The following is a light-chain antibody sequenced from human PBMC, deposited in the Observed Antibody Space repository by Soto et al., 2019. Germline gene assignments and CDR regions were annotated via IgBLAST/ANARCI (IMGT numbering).Light chain of an antibody. J-gene: IGKJ4*01. V-gene: IGKV3-11*01. CDR2: DAS. Sequence: EIVLTQSPATLSLSPGERATLSCRASQSVSSYLAWYQQKPGQAPRLLIYDASNRATGIPSRFSGSGSGTDFSLTNSSLEPEDFAVYYWQQRSNWPPLTFGGGTKVEIK. CDR3: QQRSNWPPLT. CDR1: QSVSSY.